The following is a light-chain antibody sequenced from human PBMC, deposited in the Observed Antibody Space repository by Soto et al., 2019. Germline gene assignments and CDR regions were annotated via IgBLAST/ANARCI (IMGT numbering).Light chain of an antibody. J-gene: IGKJ1*01. CDR2: AAS. Sequence: DIHITQSPSSLSASVGDRVTIACRASQSISSYLNWYQQKPGKAPKLLIYAASSLQSGVPSRFSGSGSGTDFTLTISSLQPEDFATYYCQQSYSTPWTFGQGTK. CDR1: QSISSY. CDR3: QQSYSTPWT. V-gene: IGKV1-39*01.